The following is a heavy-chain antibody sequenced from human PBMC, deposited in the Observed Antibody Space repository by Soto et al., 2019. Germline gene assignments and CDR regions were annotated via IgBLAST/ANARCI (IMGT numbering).Heavy chain of an antibody. CDR3: ARLGDCSGGSCFSRFYYHGMDV. V-gene: IGHV5-10-1*01. D-gene: IGHD2-15*01. Sequence: GESLKISCKSSGYSLATYWITWVRQMPGKGLEWMGRIDPSDSYINYSPSFQGRVTISADKSLNTAYLQWSSLEASDTAMYYCARLGDCSGGSCFSRFYYHGMDVWGQGTTVTVSS. CDR2: IDPSDSYI. J-gene: IGHJ6*02. CDR1: GYSLATYW.